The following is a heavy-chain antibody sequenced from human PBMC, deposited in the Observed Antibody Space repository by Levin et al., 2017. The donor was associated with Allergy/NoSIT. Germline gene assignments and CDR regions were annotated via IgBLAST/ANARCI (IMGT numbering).Heavy chain of an antibody. D-gene: IGHD3-22*01. CDR1: GFIFTNYG. Sequence: TGGSLRLSCAASGFIFTNYGMNWVRQAPGKGLEWVSSISGSGGSTYYADSVKGRFTISRDNSKNTLYLQMSSLRAEDTAVYYCANYYDSSGYYPYFDSWGQGTLVTVSS. J-gene: IGHJ4*02. V-gene: IGHV3-23*01. CDR2: ISGSGGST. CDR3: ANYYDSSGYYPYFDS.